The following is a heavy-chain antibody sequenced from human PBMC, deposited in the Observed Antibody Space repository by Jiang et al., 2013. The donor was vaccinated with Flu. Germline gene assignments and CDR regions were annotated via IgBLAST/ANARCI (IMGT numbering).Heavy chain of an antibody. J-gene: IGHJ4*02. V-gene: IGHV2-70*11. CDR2: IDWDDDK. D-gene: IGHD1-26*01. Sequence: KLTQTLTLTCAFSGFSLSTSGMCVSWIRQPPGKALEWLARIDWDDDKYYSTFLKTRLTISKDTSKNQVVLTLTNMDPVDTATYYCARIHPYSGRSTFDYVGPGNPGHRLL. CDR3: ARIHPYSGRSTFDY. CDR1: GFSLSTSGMC.